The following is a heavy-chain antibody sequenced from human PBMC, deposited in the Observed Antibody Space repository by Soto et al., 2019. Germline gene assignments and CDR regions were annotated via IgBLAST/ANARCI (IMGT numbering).Heavy chain of an antibody. CDR3: ARAPLIRSAGVKSLVDF. J-gene: IGHJ4*02. CDR2: AHHSGNS. D-gene: IGHD3-16*01. CDR1: GGSFSDHY. Sequence: PSETLSLTCAVSGGSFSDHYWTWIRQPPGKGMEWIGEAHHSGNSHYNPSFKSRATISLDTSKNQFSLDLRSVTAAATAVYYCARAPLIRSAGVKSLVDFWGQGTLVTVSS. V-gene: IGHV4-34*01.